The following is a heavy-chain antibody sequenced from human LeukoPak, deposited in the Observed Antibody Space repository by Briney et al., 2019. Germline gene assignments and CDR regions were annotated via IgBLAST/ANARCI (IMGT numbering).Heavy chain of an antibody. V-gene: IGHV3-53*01. CDR1: VFTVNNNY. CDR3: ARGSGYNYGFPDY. J-gene: IGHJ4*02. D-gene: IGHD5-18*01. CDR2: IYSGDIT. Sequence: PGGSLRLSCAASVFTVNNNYMSWVRQAPGKGLEWVSLIYSGDITYYADSVKGRFTISRDNSKNTLYLQMNSLRAEDTAVYYCARGSGYNYGFPDYWGQGTLVTVSS.